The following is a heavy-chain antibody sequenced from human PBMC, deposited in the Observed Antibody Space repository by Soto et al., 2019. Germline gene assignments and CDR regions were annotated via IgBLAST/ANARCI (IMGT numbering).Heavy chain of an antibody. J-gene: IGHJ4*02. CDR2: ISSSSSYI. V-gene: IGHV3-21*01. Sequence: GGSLRLSCEASGFSFSSYSMNWVRQAPGKGLEWVSSISSSSSYIYYADSVKGRFTNSRDNAKNSLYLQMNSLRAEDTAVYYCARSQTLGYCSGGTCYPGYLGQGTLVTVSS. D-gene: IGHD2-15*01. CDR1: GFSFSSYS. CDR3: ARSQTLGYCSGGTCYPGY.